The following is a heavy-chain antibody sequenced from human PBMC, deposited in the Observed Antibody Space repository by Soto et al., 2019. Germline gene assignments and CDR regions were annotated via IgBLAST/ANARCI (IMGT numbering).Heavy chain of an antibody. CDR2: ISDSGRTM. CDR1: GFTFSSFE. CDR3: ARSTVTSD. D-gene: IGHD4-17*01. Sequence: GGSLRLSCASSGFTFSSFEMIWVRQAPGKGLEWISYISDSGRTMYYADSVKGRFTISRDNAKNSLYLQMNSLRVEDTALYYCARSTVTSDWGQGTLVTVSS. V-gene: IGHV3-48*03. J-gene: IGHJ4*02.